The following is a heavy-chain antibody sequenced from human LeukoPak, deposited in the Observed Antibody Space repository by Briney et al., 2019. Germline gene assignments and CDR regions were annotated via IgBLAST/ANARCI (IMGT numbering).Heavy chain of an antibody. CDR3: AARRGPFDY. V-gene: IGHV3-53*01. D-gene: IGHD1-1*01. Sequence: GGSLRLSCAPSGFTVSNNYMSWVRQAPGKGLECVSVIYGGGSTYYADSVKGRFTISRDNSKSTLYLQMNSLRAEDTAVYYCAARRGPFDYWGQGTLVTVSS. J-gene: IGHJ4*02. CDR2: IYGGGST. CDR1: GFTVSNNY.